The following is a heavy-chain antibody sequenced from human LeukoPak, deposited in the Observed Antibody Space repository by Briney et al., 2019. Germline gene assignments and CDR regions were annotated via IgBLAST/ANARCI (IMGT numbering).Heavy chain of an antibody. CDR1: GYTFTSYD. Sequence: GASVKVSYKASGYTFTSYDINWVRQATGQGLEWMGWMNPNSGNTGYAQKFQGRVTMTRNTSISTAYMELSSLRSEDTAVYYCARMGPRSPITIFGVVIQGGFDYWGHGTLVTVSS. V-gene: IGHV1-8*01. CDR2: MNPNSGNT. D-gene: IGHD3-3*01. J-gene: IGHJ4*01. CDR3: ARMGPRSPITIFGVVIQGGFDY.